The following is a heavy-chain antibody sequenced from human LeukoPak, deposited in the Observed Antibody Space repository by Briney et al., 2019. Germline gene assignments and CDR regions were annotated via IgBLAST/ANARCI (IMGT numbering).Heavy chain of an antibody. CDR1: GFSVSNNY. Sequence: GESLRLSCAASGFSVSNNYMNWVRQAPGKGLEWVSAIYNDGSTYYADSVKGRFTISRDNSKNTLYLQMNTLRGEDTAVYSCARDRPYGGKGDFDYWGQGTLVTVSS. V-gene: IGHV3-66*01. D-gene: IGHD4-23*01. CDR3: ARDRPYGGKGDFDY. CDR2: IYNDGST. J-gene: IGHJ4*02.